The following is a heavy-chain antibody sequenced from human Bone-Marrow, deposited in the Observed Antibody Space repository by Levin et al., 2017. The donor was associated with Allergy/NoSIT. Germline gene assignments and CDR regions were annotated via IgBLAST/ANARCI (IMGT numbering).Heavy chain of an antibody. D-gene: IGHD3-10*01. CDR3: ARDQAEGFGEQTFDY. V-gene: IGHV3-11*01. J-gene: IGHJ4*02. CDR1: GFTFSDYY. Sequence: PGGSLRLSCAASGFTFSDYYMSWIRQAPGKGLEWVSYISISGSTIYYADSVKGRFTISRDNAKNSLYLQMNSLRAEDTAVYYCARDQAEGFGEQTFDYWGQGTLVTVSS. CDR2: ISISGSTI.